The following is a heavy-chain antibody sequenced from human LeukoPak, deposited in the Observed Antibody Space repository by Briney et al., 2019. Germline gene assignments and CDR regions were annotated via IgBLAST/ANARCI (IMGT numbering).Heavy chain of an antibody. V-gene: IGHV4-39*07. CDR1: GGSISSSLYY. CDR3: TRVSRSGSYGYYSDY. J-gene: IGHJ4*02. CDR2: VYYSGTT. D-gene: IGHD1-26*01. Sequence: SETLSLTCTVSGGSISSSLYYWGWIRQPPGKGLEWIGNVYYSGTTYYNPSLNSRVTISLDTSKNQLSLKLYTVTAADTAVYYCTRVSRSGSYGYYSDYWGQGTLVTVSS.